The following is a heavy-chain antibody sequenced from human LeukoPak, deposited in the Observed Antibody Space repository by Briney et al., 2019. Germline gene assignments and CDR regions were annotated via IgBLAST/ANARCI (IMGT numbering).Heavy chain of an antibody. CDR2: ISSNGGST. CDR3: AKDSAEYCSSTSCSDAFDI. Sequence: PGGSLRLSCAASGFTFSSYAMHWVRQAPGKGLEYVSAISSNGGSTYYANSVKGRFTISRDNSKNTLYLQMGSLRAEDTAVYYCAKDSAEYCSSTSCSDAFDIWGQGTMVTVSS. CDR1: GFTFSSYA. D-gene: IGHD2-2*01. J-gene: IGHJ3*02. V-gene: IGHV3-64*01.